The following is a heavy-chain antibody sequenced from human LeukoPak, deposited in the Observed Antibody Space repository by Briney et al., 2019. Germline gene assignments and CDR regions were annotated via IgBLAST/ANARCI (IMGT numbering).Heavy chain of an antibody. CDR2: INHSGST. D-gene: IGHD3-10*01. CDR1: GGSFSGYY. V-gene: IGHV4-34*01. CDR3: ARELLNYNPAGY. J-gene: IGHJ4*02. Sequence: SETLSLTCAVYGGSFSGYYWSWIRQPPGKGLEWIGEINHSGSTNYNPSFKSRVAISVDTSKKHFSLNLNSVTAADTAVYYCARELLNYNPAGYWGQGTLVTVSS.